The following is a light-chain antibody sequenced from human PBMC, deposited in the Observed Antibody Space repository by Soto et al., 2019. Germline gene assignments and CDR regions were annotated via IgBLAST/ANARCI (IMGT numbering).Light chain of an antibody. CDR3: QQYNIYSWT. J-gene: IGKJ1*01. CDR1: QSISSW. CDR2: KAS. Sequence: DIQMTQSPSPLSASVGDRVTITCRASQSISSWLAWYQQKPGKAPKLLIYKASSVESGVPSRFSGSGSGKEFTLTISSLQPDDGATYYCQQYNIYSWTVGQGTKVEIK. V-gene: IGKV1-5*03.